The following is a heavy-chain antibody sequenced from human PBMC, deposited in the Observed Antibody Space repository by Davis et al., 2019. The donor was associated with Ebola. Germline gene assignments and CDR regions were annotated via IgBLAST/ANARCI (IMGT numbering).Heavy chain of an antibody. CDR2: IKQDGSEK. J-gene: IGHJ6*02. CDR3: AKDIGPYYYGSGSTYGYGMDV. V-gene: IGHV3-7*03. CDR1: GFTFSSYW. Sequence: GESLKISCAASGFTFSSYWMSWVRQAPGKGLEWVANIKQDGSEKYYVDSVKGRFTISRDNAKNSLYLQMNSLRAEDTALYYCAKDIGPYYYGSGSTYGYGMDVWGQGTTVTVSS. D-gene: IGHD3-10*01.